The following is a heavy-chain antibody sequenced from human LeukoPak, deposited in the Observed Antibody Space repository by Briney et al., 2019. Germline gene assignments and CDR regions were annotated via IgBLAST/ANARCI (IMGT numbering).Heavy chain of an antibody. V-gene: IGHV1-18*01. CDR2: ISASNGDT. D-gene: IGHD2-8*01. CDR1: GYTLTSYG. CDR3: ARDREAIVLMVYAIPETPFDY. Sequence: ASVKVSCKASGYTLTSYGISWVRQASGQGLEWMGWISASNGDTNYAQKLQGRVTMTTDTSTSTAYMELRSLRSDDTAVYYCARDREAIVLMVYAIPETPFDYWGQGTLVTVSS. J-gene: IGHJ4*02.